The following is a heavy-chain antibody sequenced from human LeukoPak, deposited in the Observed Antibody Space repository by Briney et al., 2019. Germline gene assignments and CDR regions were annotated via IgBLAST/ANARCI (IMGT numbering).Heavy chain of an antibody. CDR2: IDPSDSYT. J-gene: IGHJ4*02. CDR3: ARQTLRSVDFDY. D-gene: IGHD5-12*01. V-gene: IGHV5-10-1*01. CDR1: GYXFTSYW. Sequence: GESLKISCNGSGYXFTSYWISWVRQMPGKGLEWMGRIDPSDSYTNYSPSFQGHVTISAGKSISTAYLQWSSLKASDTAMYYCARQTLRSVDFDYWGQGTLVTVSS.